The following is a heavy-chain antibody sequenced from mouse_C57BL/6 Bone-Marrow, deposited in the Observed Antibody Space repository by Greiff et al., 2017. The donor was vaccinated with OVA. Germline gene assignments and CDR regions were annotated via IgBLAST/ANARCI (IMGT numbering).Heavy chain of an antibody. J-gene: IGHJ3*01. CDR3: ASGRGNSAWFAY. D-gene: IGHD2-1*01. CDR2: IWGVGST. CDR1: GFSLTSYG. V-gene: IGHV2-6*01. Sequence: VNVVESGPGLVAPSQSLSITCTVSGFSLTSYGVDWVRQSPGKGLEWLGVIWGVGSTNYNSALKSRLSISKDNSKSQVFLKMNSLQTDDTAMYYCASGRGNSAWFAYWGQGTLVTVSA.